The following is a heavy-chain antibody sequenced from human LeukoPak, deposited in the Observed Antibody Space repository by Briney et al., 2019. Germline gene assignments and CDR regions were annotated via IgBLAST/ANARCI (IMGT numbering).Heavy chain of an antibody. V-gene: IGHV3-21*01. CDR1: GFNFNSYT. CDR2: ISSSGSYV. CDR3: ARDRVSCSGGSCFNFDY. D-gene: IGHD2-15*01. J-gene: IGHJ4*02. Sequence: GGSLRLSCAASGFNFNSYTMYWVRQAPGKGLEWVSSISSSGSYVYYTDSVMGRFTISRDYAKNSLSLQMNSLRAEDTAVYYCARDRVSCSGGSCFNFDYWGQGTLVTVSS.